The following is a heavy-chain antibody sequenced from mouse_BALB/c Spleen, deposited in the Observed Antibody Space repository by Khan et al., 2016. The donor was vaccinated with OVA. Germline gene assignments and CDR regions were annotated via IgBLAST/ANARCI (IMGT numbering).Heavy chain of an antibody. CDR3: ASSPYGNFAY. V-gene: IGHV5-9-3*01. Sequence: EVELVESGGGLVKPGGSLKLSCAASGFTFSTYAMSWVRQTPEKRLEWVATISSDGDYTYYPDNVTGRFTISRANAKNTLYLQMSSLRSEDTAMYYYASSPYGNFAYWGQGTLVTVAA. D-gene: IGHD2-1*01. CDR2: ISSDGDYT. CDR1: GFTFSTYA. J-gene: IGHJ3*01.